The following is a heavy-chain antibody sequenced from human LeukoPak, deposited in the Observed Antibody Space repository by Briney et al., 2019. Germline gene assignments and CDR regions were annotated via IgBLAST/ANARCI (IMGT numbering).Heavy chain of an antibody. CDR2: ISYDGSNK. D-gene: IGHD3-22*01. CDR3: ARDLSSGYYFGQESRGWYFDY. Sequence: HPGGSLRLSCAASGFTFSSYGMHWVRQAPGKGLEWVAVISYDGSNKYYADSVKGRFTISRDNSKNTLYLQMNSLRAEDTAVYYCARDLSSGYYFGQESRGWYFDYWGQGTLVTVSS. V-gene: IGHV3-30*03. CDR1: GFTFSSYG. J-gene: IGHJ4*02.